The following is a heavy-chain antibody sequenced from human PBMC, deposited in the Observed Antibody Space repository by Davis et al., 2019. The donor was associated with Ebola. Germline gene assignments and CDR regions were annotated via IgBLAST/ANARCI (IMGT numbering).Heavy chain of an antibody. CDR1: GGSISSYY. CDR3: ARVSRVYYYYGMDV. CDR2: IYYSGST. V-gene: IGHV4-59*08. D-gene: IGHD3-10*01. J-gene: IGHJ6*02. Sequence: MPGGSLRLSCTVSGGSISSYYWSWIRQPPGKGLEWIGYIYYSGSTNYNPSLKSRVTISVDTSKNQFSLKLSSVTAADTAVYYCARVSRVYYYYGMDVWGQGTTVTVSS.